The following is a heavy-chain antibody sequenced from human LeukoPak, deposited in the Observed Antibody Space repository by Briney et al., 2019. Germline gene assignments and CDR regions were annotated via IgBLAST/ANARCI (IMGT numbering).Heavy chain of an antibody. J-gene: IGHJ4*02. CDR1: GGTFSSYA. Sequence: ASVKVSCKASGGTFSSYAISWVRQAPGQGLEWMGGIFPIFGTANYAQKFQGRVTITADESTSTAYMELSSLRSEDTAVYYCARGDYDILTGLPIHFDYWGQGTLVTVSS. CDR2: IFPIFGTA. CDR3: ARGDYDILTGLPIHFDY. V-gene: IGHV1-69*13. D-gene: IGHD3-9*01.